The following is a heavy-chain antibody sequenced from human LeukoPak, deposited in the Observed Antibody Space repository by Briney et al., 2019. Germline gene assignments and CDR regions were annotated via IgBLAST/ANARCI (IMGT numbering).Heavy chain of an antibody. Sequence: GGSLRLSCAASGFTFSNSAMHWVRQAPGKGLEWVAFISYDGNNKYYADSVKGRFTISRDNSKKTLFLQMNSLRAEDTAVYYCAKWNSITSYWNYFGMDVWGQGTTVTVSS. V-gene: IGHV3-30-3*02. CDR2: ISYDGNNK. CDR3: AKWNSITSYWNYFGMDV. D-gene: IGHD1-1*01. J-gene: IGHJ6*02. CDR1: GFTFSNSA.